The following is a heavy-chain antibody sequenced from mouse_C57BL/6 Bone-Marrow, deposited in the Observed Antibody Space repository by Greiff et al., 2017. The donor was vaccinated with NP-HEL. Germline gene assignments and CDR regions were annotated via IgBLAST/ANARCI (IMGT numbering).Heavy chain of an antibody. CDR3: ARGGYDYCGSSLFAY. J-gene: IGHJ3*01. CDR1: GYTFTSYG. CDR2: IYPRSGNT. Sequence: QVQLQQSGAELARPGASVKLSCKASGYTFTSYGISWVKQRTGQGLEWIGEIYPRSGNTYYNEKFKGKATLTADKSSSTAYMELRSLTSEDSAFYVCARGGYDYCGSSLFAYWGQGTLVTVSA. V-gene: IGHV1-81*01. D-gene: IGHD1-1*01.